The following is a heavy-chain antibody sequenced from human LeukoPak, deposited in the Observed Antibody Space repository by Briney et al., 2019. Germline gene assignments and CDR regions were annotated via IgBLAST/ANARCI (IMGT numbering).Heavy chain of an antibody. V-gene: IGHV3-74*01. Sequence: GGSLRLSCAASGSSFSNYWMEWVRQAPGKGLGCVSSINADGSTTTYVDSVKGRFTISRDNAKNSLYPQMNSLRAEDTAVYHRARTRLGGYYGYYFDYWGQGSLVTVSS. D-gene: IGHD3-22*01. CDR3: ARTRLGGYYGYYFDY. CDR2: INADGSTT. CDR1: GSSFSNYW. J-gene: IGHJ4*02.